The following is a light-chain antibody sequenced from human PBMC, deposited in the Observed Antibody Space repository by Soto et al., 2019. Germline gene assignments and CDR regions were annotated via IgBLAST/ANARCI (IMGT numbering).Light chain of an antibody. Sequence: QSALTQPASVSGSPGQSITISCTGASSDVDAYNYVSWYQQHPGKAPKLMIYDVSSRPSGVSDRFSGSKSGNTASLTISGLQAEDEDDYYCSSYTPSRTYVFGAGTKLTVL. J-gene: IGLJ1*01. V-gene: IGLV2-14*03. CDR1: SSDVDAYNY. CDR3: SSYTPSRTYV. CDR2: DVS.